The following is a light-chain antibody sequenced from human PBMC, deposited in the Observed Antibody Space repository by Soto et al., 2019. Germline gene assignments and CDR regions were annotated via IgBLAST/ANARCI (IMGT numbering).Light chain of an antibody. CDR1: QGISSA. V-gene: IGKV1-13*02. CDR2: DAS. Sequence: AIQLTQSPSSLSASVGDRVIITCRASQGISSALAWYQQKPGKAPKLLIYDASSLESGVPSRFSGSGSGTDFTLTISSLQPEDFATYYCQQFNSYPRTFGPGTKVDIK. J-gene: IGKJ3*01. CDR3: QQFNSYPRT.